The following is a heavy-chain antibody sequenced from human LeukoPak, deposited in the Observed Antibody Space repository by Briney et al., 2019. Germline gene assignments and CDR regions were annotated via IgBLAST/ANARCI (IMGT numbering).Heavy chain of an antibody. V-gene: IGHV3-9*01. J-gene: IGHJ5*02. D-gene: IGHD3-10*01. CDR3: AKMYGSGSWFSSWFDP. Sequence: GGSLRLSCAASGFTFDDYAMHWVRQAPGKGLEWVSGISWNSGSIGYADSVKGRFTISRDNSKNTLYLQMNSLRAEDTAVYYCAKMYGSGSWFSSWFDPWGQGTLVTVSS. CDR1: GFTFDDYA. CDR2: ISWNSGSI.